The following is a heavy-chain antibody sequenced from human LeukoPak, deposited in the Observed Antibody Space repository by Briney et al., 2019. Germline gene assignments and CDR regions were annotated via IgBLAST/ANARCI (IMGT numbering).Heavy chain of an antibody. D-gene: IGHD3-10*01. CDR1: GGTFSSYG. V-gene: IGHV1-69*13. CDR2: IIPIFGTA. Sequence: SVKVSCKASGGTFSSYGISWVRQAPGQGLEWMGGIIPIFGTANYAQKFQGRVTITADESTSTAYMELSSLRSEDTAVYYCARSGYYGSGSYPGAQNDYWGQGTLVTVSS. CDR3: ARSGYYGSGSYPGAQNDY. J-gene: IGHJ4*02.